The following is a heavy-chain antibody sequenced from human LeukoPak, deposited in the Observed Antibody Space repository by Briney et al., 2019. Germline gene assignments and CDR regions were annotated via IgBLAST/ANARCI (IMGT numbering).Heavy chain of an antibody. J-gene: IGHJ4*02. Sequence: GGSLRLSCAASGFTFSSYAMSWVRQAPGKGLEWVSAISGSGGSTYYADPVKGRFTISRDNSKNTLYLQMNSLRAEDTAVYYCANFYSSVVTPYWGQGTLVTVSS. CDR3: ANFYSSVVTPY. CDR1: GFTFSSYA. D-gene: IGHD4-23*01. V-gene: IGHV3-23*01. CDR2: ISGSGGST.